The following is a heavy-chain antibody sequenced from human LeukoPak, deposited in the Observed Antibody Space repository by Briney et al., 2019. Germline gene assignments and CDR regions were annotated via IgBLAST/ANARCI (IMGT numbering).Heavy chain of an antibody. J-gene: IGHJ6*02. CDR3: VRDYYGSGTYQGNYYYGMDV. Sequence: GGSLRLSCSASGFTFSSYAMSWVRQAPGKGLEWVSGISGSGDDTYYTDSVKGRFTISRDNSNNTMYLQMNNLRSEDTAVYFCVRDYYGSGTYQGNYYYGMDVWGHGTTVTVSS. D-gene: IGHD3-10*01. CDR1: GFTFSSYA. CDR2: ISGSGDDT. V-gene: IGHV3-23*01.